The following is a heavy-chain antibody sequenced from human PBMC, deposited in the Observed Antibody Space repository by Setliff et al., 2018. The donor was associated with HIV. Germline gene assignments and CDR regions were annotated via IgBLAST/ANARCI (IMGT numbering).Heavy chain of an antibody. Sequence: SETLSLTCNVLDFSIGATSYYWGWIRQPPGKGLQWIGSVYYNGDTKYNPSLKSRLVISVDKTKNQFSLMLNSLTVADTAVYYCARLGYYNLWSGYWTDTWGQGKSVTVTS. CDR3: ARLGYYNLWSGYWTDT. D-gene: IGHD3-3*01. CDR1: DFSIGATSYY. J-gene: IGHJ4*02. CDR2: VYYNGDT. V-gene: IGHV4-39*01.